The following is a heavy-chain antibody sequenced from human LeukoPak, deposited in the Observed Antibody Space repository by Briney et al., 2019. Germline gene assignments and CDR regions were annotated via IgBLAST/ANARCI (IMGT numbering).Heavy chain of an antibody. D-gene: IGHD3-22*01. Sequence: PGGSLRLSCAASGFTFSSYWMHWVRQAPGKGLVWVSCINGDGRTTNYADSVKGRFTIFRDNAKNTVFLQMNSLRAEDTAVYYCTRFLPRLFYYDSSRGFDYWGQGTLVTVSS. J-gene: IGHJ4*02. CDR2: INGDGRTT. V-gene: IGHV3-74*01. CDR3: TRFLPRLFYYDSSRGFDY. CDR1: GFTFSSYW.